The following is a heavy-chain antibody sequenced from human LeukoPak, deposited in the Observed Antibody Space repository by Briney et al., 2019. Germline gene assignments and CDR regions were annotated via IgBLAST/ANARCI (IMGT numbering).Heavy chain of an antibody. Sequence: SATMSLSCTVGGSSLSGHYWSWIRQPPGKILEWIGYVSCAGNTKYNPSLQSRVTISIDTSNSPFSLKLTSVTSADTAVYSCARLLDNDISGDPDTFDVWGQRTTVIASS. CDR1: GSSLSGHY. CDR2: VSCAGNT. V-gene: IGHV4-59*11. CDR3: ARLLDNDISGDPDTFDV. D-gene: IGHD3-22*01. J-gene: IGHJ3*01.